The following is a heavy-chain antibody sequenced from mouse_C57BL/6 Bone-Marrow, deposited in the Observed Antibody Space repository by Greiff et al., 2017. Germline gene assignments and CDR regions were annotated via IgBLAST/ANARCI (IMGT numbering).Heavy chain of an antibody. CDR3: ARPGITTVDY. CDR2: ISSGSSTI. CDR1: GFTFSDYG. Sequence: EVMLVESGGGLVKPGGSLKLSCAASGFTFSDYGMHWVRQAPEKGLEWVAYISSGSSTIYYADTVKGRFTISRDNAKNTLFLQMTSLRSEDTAMYYCARPGITTVDYWGQGTTLTVFS. D-gene: IGHD1-1*01. V-gene: IGHV5-17*01. J-gene: IGHJ2*01.